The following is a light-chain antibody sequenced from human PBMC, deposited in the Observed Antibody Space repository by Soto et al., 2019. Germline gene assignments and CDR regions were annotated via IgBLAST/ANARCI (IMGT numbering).Light chain of an antibody. V-gene: IGKV3-11*01. CDR2: DAS. CDR3: QQRSNWLT. Sequence: EIVLTQSPCTLSLSTGERATLHCRASQSVSNNYLAWYQQKPGQAPRLLIYDASNRATGIPARFSGSGSGTDFTLTISSLEPEDFAVYYCQQRSNWLTFGEGTKVDIK. J-gene: IGKJ4*01. CDR1: QSVSNNY.